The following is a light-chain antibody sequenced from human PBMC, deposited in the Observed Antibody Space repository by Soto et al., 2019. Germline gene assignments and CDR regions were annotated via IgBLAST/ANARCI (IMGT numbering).Light chain of an antibody. CDR1: QGITNY. V-gene: IGKV1-27*01. J-gene: IGKJ4*01. CDR2: AAS. CDR3: QKYKSAPLT. Sequence: DIQMTQSPSSLSASVGDRVTITCRASQGITNYLAWYQQKPGRVPKLLIYAASTLQSGVPSRFSGSGSGTDFTPTISSLQPEDVATYVCQKYKSAPLTFGGGTKVHIK.